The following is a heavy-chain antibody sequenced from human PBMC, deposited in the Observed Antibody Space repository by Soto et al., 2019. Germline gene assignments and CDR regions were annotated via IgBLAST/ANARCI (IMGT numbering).Heavy chain of an antibody. D-gene: IGHD6-13*01. V-gene: IGHV3-33*01. CDR3: AREAGYQETIGQQLPDC. CDR1: GFTFYNYG. J-gene: IGHJ4*02. CDR2: IWHDASNK. Sequence: QVQLVESGGGVVQPGGSLRLSCAASGFTFYNYGMHWVRQAPGKGLEWVAGIWHDASNKYYAGSVKGRFTIPRDNSKNMLYLQMNSLRADDTAAYYCAREAGYQETIGQQLPDCWGQGIMVTVSS.